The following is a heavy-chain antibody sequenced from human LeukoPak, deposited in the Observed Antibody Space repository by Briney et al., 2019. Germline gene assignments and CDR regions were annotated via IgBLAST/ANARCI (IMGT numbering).Heavy chain of an antibody. V-gene: IGHV4-4*07. J-gene: IGHJ4*02. CDR1: GGSISSYY. CDR2: IYTSGTT. D-gene: IGHD2-21*01. CDR3: AREFHY. Sequence: SETLSLTCTVSGGSISSYYWTWMRQPAGKGLEWIGRIYTSGTTNYNPSLKSRVTISVDTSKNQFSLKLSSVTAADTAVYYCAREFHYWGQGTLVTVSS.